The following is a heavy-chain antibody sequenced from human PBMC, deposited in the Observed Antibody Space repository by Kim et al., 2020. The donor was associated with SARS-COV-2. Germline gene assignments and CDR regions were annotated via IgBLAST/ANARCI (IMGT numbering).Heavy chain of an antibody. D-gene: IGHD6-6*01. V-gene: IGHV4-31*03. CDR3: ARDRSMYYSSSLGWFDP. Sequence: SETLSLTCTVSGGSISSGGYYWSWIRQHPGKGLEWIGYIYYSGSTYYNPSLKSRVTISVDTSKNQFSLKLSSVTAADTAVYYCARDRSMYYSSSLGWFDPWGQGTLVTVSS. CDR1: GGSISSGGYY. J-gene: IGHJ5*02. CDR2: IYYSGST.